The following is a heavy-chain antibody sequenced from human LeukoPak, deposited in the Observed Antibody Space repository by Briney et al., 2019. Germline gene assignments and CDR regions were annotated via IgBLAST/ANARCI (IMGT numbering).Heavy chain of an antibody. J-gene: IGHJ5*02. CDR1: GGSVSSRSHY. D-gene: IGHD6-13*01. V-gene: IGHV4-61*01. Sequence: SETLSLTCTVSGGSVSSRSHYWSWIRQPTGKGLEWIGYIYYSGSTNYNPSLKSRVTIAVDTSKTQFSLKLRSVTAADTAVYYCASLVAAAGYWWFDPWGQGTLVTVSS. CDR2: IYYSGST. CDR3: ASLVAAAGYWWFDP.